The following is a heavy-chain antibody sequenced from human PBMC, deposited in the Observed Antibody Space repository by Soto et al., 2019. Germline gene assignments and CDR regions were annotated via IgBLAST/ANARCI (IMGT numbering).Heavy chain of an antibody. CDR1: GYSFTSYW. Sequence: LGESLKISCKGSGYSFTSYWISWVRQMPGKGLEWMGRIDPSDSYTNYSPSFQGHVTISADKSTSTAYLQWSSLKASDTAMYYCARHYYSRGYCSSTSCSNWFDPWGQGTLVTVSS. D-gene: IGHD2-2*01. CDR3: ARHYYSRGYCSSTSCSNWFDP. V-gene: IGHV5-10-1*01. J-gene: IGHJ5*02. CDR2: IDPSDSYT.